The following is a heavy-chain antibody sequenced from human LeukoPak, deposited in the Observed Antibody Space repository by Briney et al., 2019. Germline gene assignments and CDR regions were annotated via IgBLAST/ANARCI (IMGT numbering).Heavy chain of an antibody. CDR2: INPSGGST. J-gene: IGHJ6*02. Sequence: ASVKVSCKTSGYTFTSYYLHWVRQAPGQGLEWMGIINPSGGSTTYPQKFQGRVTMTRDPSTSTVYMELSSLRSEDTAVYYRAVAYCGGDCYYYYAMDVWGQGTTVIVSS. CDR1: GYTFTSYY. V-gene: IGHV1-46*03. D-gene: IGHD2-21*02. CDR3: AVAYCGGDCYYYYAMDV.